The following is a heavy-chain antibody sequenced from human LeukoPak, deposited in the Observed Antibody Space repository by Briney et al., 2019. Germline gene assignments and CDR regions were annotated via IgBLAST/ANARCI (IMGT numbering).Heavy chain of an antibody. J-gene: IGHJ4*02. CDR3: VRGAYSSSWLNFDY. CDR1: GFTFSRYF. D-gene: IGHD6-13*01. CDR2: IVGSGDST. V-gene: IGHV3-23*01. Sequence: GGSLRLSCAASGFTFSRYFLAWVRQAPGKGLEWVASIVGSGDSTYYADSVKGRFTISRDNSKNTLYVQMNSLRVEDTAVYYCVRGAYSSSWLNFDYRGQGTLVTVSS.